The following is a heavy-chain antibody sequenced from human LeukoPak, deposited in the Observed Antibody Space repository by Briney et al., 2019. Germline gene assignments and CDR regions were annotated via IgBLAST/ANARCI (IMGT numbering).Heavy chain of an antibody. CDR3: AGTSEATYYSLSSGHYLGAFDI. V-gene: IGHV3-33*01. D-gene: IGHD3-22*01. CDR2: IWYDGSNK. Sequence: PGGSLRLSCAASGFAFSNYVMHWVRQTPGKGLEWVAVIWYDGSNKYHADSVKGRFTISRDNSKNTLYLQMNSLRAEDTAVFYCAGTSEATYYSLSSGHYLGAFDIWGQGTMVTVSS. J-gene: IGHJ3*02. CDR1: GFAFSNYV.